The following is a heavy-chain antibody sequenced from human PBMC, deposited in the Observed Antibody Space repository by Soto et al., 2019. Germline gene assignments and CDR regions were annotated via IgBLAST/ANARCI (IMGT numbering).Heavy chain of an antibody. CDR2: INAGNGNT. D-gene: IGHD2-2*01. J-gene: IGHJ6*02. CDR3: ASEYSSSTSCLPYGMDV. V-gene: IGHV1-3*01. CDR1: GYTFTSYA. Sequence: QVHLVHSGAEVKKPGASVKVSCKASGYTFTSYAMHWVRQAPGQRLEWMGWINAGNGNTKYSPKFQGRVTITRDTSASTAYMELSSLRSEDTAVYYCASEYSSSTSCLPYGMDVWGQGTTVTVSS.